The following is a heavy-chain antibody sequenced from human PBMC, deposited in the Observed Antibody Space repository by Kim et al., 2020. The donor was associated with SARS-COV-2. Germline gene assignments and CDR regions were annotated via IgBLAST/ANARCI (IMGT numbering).Heavy chain of an antibody. CDR2: ISSSSSTI. CDR3: ARPRAYCGGACYSLLY. CDR1: GFTFSSYS. J-gene: IGHJ4*02. Sequence: GGSLRLSCAASGFTFSSYSMNWVRQAPGKGLEWVSYISSSSSTIYYADSVKRRFTISKDNAKNSLYLQMNSLRAEATVVYYCARPRAYCGGACYSLLYWGQGTLVTVSS. V-gene: IGHV3-48*04. D-gene: IGHD2-21*02.